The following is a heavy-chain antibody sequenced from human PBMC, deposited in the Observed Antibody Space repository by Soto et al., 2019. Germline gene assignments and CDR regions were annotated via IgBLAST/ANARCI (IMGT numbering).Heavy chain of an antibody. CDR1: GGTFSSYA. CDR2: IIPIFGTA. D-gene: IGHD2-15*01. CDR3: ASRQYGGNWYFDL. J-gene: IGHJ2*01. Sequence: QVQLVQSGAEVKKPGSSVKVSCKASGGTFSSYAISWVRQAPGQGLEWMGGIIPIFGTANYEQKFQGRVTITADESTSTAYMELSRLRSEDTAVYYGASRQYGGNWYFDLWGRGTLVAVSS. V-gene: IGHV1-69*12.